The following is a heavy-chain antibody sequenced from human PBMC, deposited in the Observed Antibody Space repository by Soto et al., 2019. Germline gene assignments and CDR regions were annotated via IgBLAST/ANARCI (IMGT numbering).Heavy chain of an antibody. J-gene: IGHJ6*02. CDR1: RVAFSKFI. CDR2: FIPIFGTA. D-gene: IGHD6-19*01. Sequence: QAQLEQSGGEVKKPGSSVKVSCKASRVAFSKFIVTWVRQAPGLGLEWVGRFIPIFGTANYAQKFQGRVTITADESTSTSYMEVNNLRSEDTAVYYCAKVRYSSPMGYYYGMDVWGQGTTVTVSS. CDR3: AKVRYSSPMGYYYGMDV. V-gene: IGHV1-69*01.